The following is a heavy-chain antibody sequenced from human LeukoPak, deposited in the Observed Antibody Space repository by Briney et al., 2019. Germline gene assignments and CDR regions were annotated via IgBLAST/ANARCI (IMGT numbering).Heavy chain of an antibody. Sequence: GASVKVSCKASGYTFTSYDINWVRQATGQGLEWMGWMYPNSGNTGYAQKFQGRATMTRNTSISTAYMELSSLRSEDTAVYYCARGGYSSSWYGSHNWFDPWGQGTLVTVSS. V-gene: IGHV1-8*01. J-gene: IGHJ5*02. CDR2: MYPNSGNT. CDR1: GYTFTSYD. D-gene: IGHD6-13*01. CDR3: ARGGYSSSWYGSHNWFDP.